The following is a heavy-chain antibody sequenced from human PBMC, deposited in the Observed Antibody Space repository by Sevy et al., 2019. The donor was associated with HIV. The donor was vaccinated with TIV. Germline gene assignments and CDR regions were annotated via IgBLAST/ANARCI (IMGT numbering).Heavy chain of an antibody. D-gene: IGHD6-13*01. J-gene: IGHJ4*02. CDR2: IRTTASGGTT. CDR3: TWSFSVTWYPHY. Sequence: GGSLRLSCTTSGFTFGDYAMGWFRQAPGKGLEWVGFIRTTASGGTTDYAASVKGTFIMSRDDSKSIAYLQMNSLKTEDTAVYYCTWSFSVTWYPHYWGQGTLVTVSS. CDR1: GFTFGDYA. V-gene: IGHV3-49*03.